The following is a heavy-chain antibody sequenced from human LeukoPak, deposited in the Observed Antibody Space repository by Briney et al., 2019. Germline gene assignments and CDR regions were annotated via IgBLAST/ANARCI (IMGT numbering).Heavy chain of an antibody. Sequence: VASVKVSCKASGYTFTGYYVHWVRQAPGQGLEWMGWINPNSGDTNYAQVFQGRVTMTSDTSISTAYMELSRLRSDDTAVYYCARIDYFDYWGQGTLVTVSS. CDR1: GYTFTGYY. V-gene: IGHV1-2*02. J-gene: IGHJ4*02. CDR3: ARIDYFDY. CDR2: INPNSGDT.